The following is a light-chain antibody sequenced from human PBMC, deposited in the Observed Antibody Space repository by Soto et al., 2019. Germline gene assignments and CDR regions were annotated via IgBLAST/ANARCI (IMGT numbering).Light chain of an antibody. Sequence: QSALTQPPSAPGSPGQSVTISCTGTSSDVGGYNFVSWYQQHPGKAPKLMIYEVSKRPSGVPDRFSGSKSGNTASLTVSGLQADDEADYYCTSYAGSNIPVVFGGGTQLTVL. CDR2: EVS. CDR1: SSDVGGYNF. CDR3: TSYAGSNIPVV. J-gene: IGLJ2*01. V-gene: IGLV2-8*01.